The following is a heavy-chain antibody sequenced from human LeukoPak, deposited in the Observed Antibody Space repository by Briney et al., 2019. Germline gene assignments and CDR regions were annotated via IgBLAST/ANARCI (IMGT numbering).Heavy chain of an antibody. Sequence: GGSLRLSCIASGFSFSGHWMHWARQLPGKGLVWVSRISPTGSTTSYADSVKGRFTVSRDNAKNTLYPQMNSLRAEDTVVYYCAKDSGAARPRYYYYGMDVWGQGTTVTVSS. CDR3: AKDSGAARPRYYYYGMDV. CDR2: ISPTGSTT. CDR1: GFSFSGHW. J-gene: IGHJ6*02. V-gene: IGHV3-74*01. D-gene: IGHD6-6*01.